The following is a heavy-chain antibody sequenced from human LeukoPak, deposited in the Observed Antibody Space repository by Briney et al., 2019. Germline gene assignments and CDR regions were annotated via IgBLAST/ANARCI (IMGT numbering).Heavy chain of an antibody. V-gene: IGHV3-7*05. Sequence: AGTLSLSCAASGFPFSRYWLSWVRQAPGKGLEWVANIKPDGSAKYYVDPVKGRFTISRDNAKNSLYLQMNSLRVEDTAVYYCARGWELDPWGQGTLVTVSS. CDR2: IKPDGSAK. D-gene: IGHD1-26*01. CDR1: GFPFSRYW. CDR3: ARGWELDP. J-gene: IGHJ5*02.